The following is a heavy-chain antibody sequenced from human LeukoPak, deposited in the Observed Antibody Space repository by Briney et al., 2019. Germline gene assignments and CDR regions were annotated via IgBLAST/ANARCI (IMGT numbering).Heavy chain of an antibody. CDR3: ARDRYDYVWGSYRYTVDY. J-gene: IGHJ4*02. CDR2: INHSGST. Sequence: SETLSLTCAVYGGSFSGYYWSWIRQPPGKGLEWIGEINHSGSTNYNPSLKSRVTISVDTSKNQFSLKLSSVTAADMAVYYCARDRYDYVWGSYRYTVDYWGQGTLVTVSS. CDR1: GGSFSGYY. D-gene: IGHD3-16*02. V-gene: IGHV4-34*01.